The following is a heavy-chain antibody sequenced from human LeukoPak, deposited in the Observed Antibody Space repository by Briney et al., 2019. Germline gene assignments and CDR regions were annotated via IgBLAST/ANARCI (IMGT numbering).Heavy chain of an antibody. CDR1: GGSISSYY. CDR3: ARQLAARKEIDY. D-gene: IGHD6-6*01. CDR2: IYTSGST. J-gene: IGHJ4*02. V-gene: IGHV4-4*09. Sequence: PSETLSLTSTVSGGSISSYYWSWIRQPPGKGLEWIGYIYTSGSTNYNPSLKSRVTISVDTSKNQFSLKLSSVTAADTAVYYCARQLAARKEIDYWGQGTLVTVSS.